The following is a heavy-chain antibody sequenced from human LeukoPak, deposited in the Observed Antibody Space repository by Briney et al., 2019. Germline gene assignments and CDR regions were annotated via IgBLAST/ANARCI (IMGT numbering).Heavy chain of an antibody. D-gene: IGHD6-19*01. CDR2: IRHDESEI. CDR1: GFTFTNYW. J-gene: IGHJ4*02. Sequence: PGGSLRLSCAASGFTFTNYWMSWVRQPPGKGLEWVANIRHDESEIYYVDSVKGRFTISRDNAKDSLFLQMNSLTAEDTAVYYCARDPGRSGWDYWGQGALVTVSS. CDR3: ARDPGRSGWDY. V-gene: IGHV3-7*01.